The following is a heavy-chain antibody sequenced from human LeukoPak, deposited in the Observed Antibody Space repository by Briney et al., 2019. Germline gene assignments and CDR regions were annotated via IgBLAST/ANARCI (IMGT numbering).Heavy chain of an antibody. Sequence: SVKVSCKASGGTFSSYAISWVRQAPGQGLEWMGRIIPILGIANYAQKFQGRVTITADKSTSTAYMELSSLRSEDTAVYYCARDPGYGYGHFDYWGQGALVTVSS. J-gene: IGHJ4*02. CDR1: GGTFSSYA. CDR2: IIPILGIA. V-gene: IGHV1-69*04. CDR3: ARDPGYGYGHFDY. D-gene: IGHD5-18*01.